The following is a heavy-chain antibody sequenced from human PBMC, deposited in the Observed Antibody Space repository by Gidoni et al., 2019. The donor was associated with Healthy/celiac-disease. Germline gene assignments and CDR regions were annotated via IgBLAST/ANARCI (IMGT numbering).Heavy chain of an antibody. CDR1: GGSISSSSYY. Sequence: QLQLQESGPGLVQPSETLSLTCTVSGGSISSSSYYWGWIRKPPGKGLEWIGSIYYSGSTYYNPSLKSRVTISVDTSKNQFSLKLSSVTAADTAVYYCARHQDAFDIWGQGTMVTVSS. V-gene: IGHV4-39*01. CDR3: ARHQDAFDI. J-gene: IGHJ3*02. CDR2: IYYSGST.